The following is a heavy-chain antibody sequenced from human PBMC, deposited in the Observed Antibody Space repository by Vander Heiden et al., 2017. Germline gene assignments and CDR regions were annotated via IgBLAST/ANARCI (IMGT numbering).Heavy chain of an antibody. CDR3: GKGLEASGVTGRPLEY. V-gene: IGHV3-23*01. CDR2: ITSSGGST. CDR1: GFTFSTYG. Sequence: EVQLLESGGGLVQPGGSLRLSCAVSGFTFSTYGMSWVRQAPGKGLEWVSIITSSGGSTVYADSVQGRFTISRDNSKNTLYLQMNSLRVEDTAVYYCGKGLEASGVTGRPLEYWGQGTLVTVSS. J-gene: IGHJ4*02. D-gene: IGHD1-20*01.